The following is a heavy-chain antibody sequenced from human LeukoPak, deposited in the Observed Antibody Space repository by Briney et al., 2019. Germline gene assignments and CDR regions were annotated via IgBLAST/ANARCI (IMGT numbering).Heavy chain of an antibody. CDR3: ARDTHNYDFWSGTRRTEYFQH. D-gene: IGHD3-3*01. CDR2: ISAYNGNT. Sequence: ASVKVSCKASGYTFTSYGISWVRQAPGQGLEWMGWISAYNGNTNYAQKLQGRVTMTTDTSTSTAYMELRSLRSDDTAVYYCARDTHNYDFWSGTRRTEYFQHWGQGTLVTVSS. CDR1: GYTFTSYG. V-gene: IGHV1-18*01. J-gene: IGHJ1*01.